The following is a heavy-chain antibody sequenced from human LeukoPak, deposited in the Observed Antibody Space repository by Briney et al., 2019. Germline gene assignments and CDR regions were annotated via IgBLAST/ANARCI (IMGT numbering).Heavy chain of an antibody. CDR2: ISYDGSNK. V-gene: IGHV3-30-3*01. CDR3: ARACGGDCYLGWFDP. Sequence: GGSLRLSCAASGFTFSSYAMHWVRQAPGKGLEWVAVISYDGSNKYYADSVKGRFTISRDNSKNTLYLQMNSLRAEDTAVYYCARACGGDCYLGWFDPWGQGTLVTVSS. J-gene: IGHJ5*02. CDR1: GFTFSSYA. D-gene: IGHD2-21*02.